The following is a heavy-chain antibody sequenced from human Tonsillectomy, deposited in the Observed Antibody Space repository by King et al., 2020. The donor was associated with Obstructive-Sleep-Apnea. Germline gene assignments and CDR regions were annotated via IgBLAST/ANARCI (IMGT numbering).Heavy chain of an antibody. J-gene: IGHJ6*02. CDR2: ISYAGTNE. D-gene: IGHD3-10*01. Sequence: VQLVESGGGVVQPGRSLRLSCAASGFTFSDYGMHWVRQAPGKGLEWVAVISYAGTNEYYADSVKGRFTISRDNFKNTLYLQMNSLRAEDTAVYYCAKVQSPLLWFGGFYYYGMDVWGQGTTVTVSS. V-gene: IGHV3-30*18. CDR3: AKVQSPLLWFGGFYYYGMDV. CDR1: GFTFSDYG.